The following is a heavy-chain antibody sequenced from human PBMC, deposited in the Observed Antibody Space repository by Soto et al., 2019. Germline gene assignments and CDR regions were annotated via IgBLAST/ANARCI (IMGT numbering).Heavy chain of an antibody. CDR2: ISWNSGSI. J-gene: IGHJ4*02. CDR1: GFTFDDYA. CDR3: AKVSTLIWFGAFAY. Sequence: DVQLVESGGGLVQPGRSLRLSCAASGFTFDDYAMHWVRQAPGKGLEWVSGISWNSGSIGYADSVKGRFTISRDNAKNSLYLKMNSLRAEDTALYYCAKVSTLIWFGAFAYWGQGTLVPVSS. D-gene: IGHD3-10*01. V-gene: IGHV3-9*01.